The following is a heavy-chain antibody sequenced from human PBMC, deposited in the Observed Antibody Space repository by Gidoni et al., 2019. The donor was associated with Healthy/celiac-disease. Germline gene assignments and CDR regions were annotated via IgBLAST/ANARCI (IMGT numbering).Heavy chain of an antibody. J-gene: IGHJ4*02. Sequence: EVQRLASGGGLVQPGGSLRLSCAAAGFTFSSQALSWVRRAPGKGLEWVSAISGSGGSTYYADAVKCRFTISSDNSKNTLYLQMNSLRAEDTAVYYCAKDSSGWPDYFDYWGQGPLVTVSS. CDR3: AKDSSGWPDYFDY. V-gene: IGHV3-23*01. CDR2: ISGSGGST. D-gene: IGHD6-19*01. CDR1: GFTFSSQA.